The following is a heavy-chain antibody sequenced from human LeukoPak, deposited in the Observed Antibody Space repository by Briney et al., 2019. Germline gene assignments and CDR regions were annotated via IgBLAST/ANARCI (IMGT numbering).Heavy chain of an antibody. CDR3: AKSLYSYGYWDGAFDI. D-gene: IGHD5-18*01. CDR2: ISGSGGNT. J-gene: IGHJ3*02. V-gene: IGHV3-23*01. Sequence: PGGSLRLSCTASGFTFSNYAMSWVRQAPGKGLEWVSAISGSGGNTYYADSVKGRFTISRDNSKNTLYLQMNSLRAEDTAVYYCAKSLYSYGYWDGAFDIWGQGTMVTVSS. CDR1: GFTFSNYA.